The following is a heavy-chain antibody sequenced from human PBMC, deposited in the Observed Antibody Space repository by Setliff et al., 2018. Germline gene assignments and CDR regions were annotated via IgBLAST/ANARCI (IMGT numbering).Heavy chain of an antibody. J-gene: IGHJ4*02. D-gene: IGHD2-21*01. CDR2: IIPIFGTS. Sequence: GASVKVSCKASGGTFNTYVISWVRQAPSQGLEWMGMIIPIFGTSNYAQKFQARVTMTTDESTSTAYMELSSLTSEDTAVYYCATEKFPGDWGDYWGQGTLVTVSS. CDR1: GGTFNTYV. CDR3: ATEKFPGDWGDY. V-gene: IGHV1-69*05.